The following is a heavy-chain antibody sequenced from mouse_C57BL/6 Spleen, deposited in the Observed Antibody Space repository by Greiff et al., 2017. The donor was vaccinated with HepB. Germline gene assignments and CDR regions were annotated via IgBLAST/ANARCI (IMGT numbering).Heavy chain of an antibody. V-gene: IGHV1-50*01. J-gene: IGHJ3*01. CDR2: IDPSDSYT. CDR3: ARGLRDGFAY. Sequence: QVQLQQPGAELVKPGASVKLSCKASGYTFTSYWMQWVKQRPGQGLEWIGEIDPSDSYTNYNQKFKGKATLTVDTSSSTAYMQLSSRTSADSAVYYWARGLRDGFAYWGQGTLVTVSA. D-gene: IGHD3-1*01. CDR1: GYTFTSYW.